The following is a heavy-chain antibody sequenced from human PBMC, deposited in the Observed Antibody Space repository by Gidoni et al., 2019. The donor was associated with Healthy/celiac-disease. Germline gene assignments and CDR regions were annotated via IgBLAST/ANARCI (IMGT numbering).Heavy chain of an antibody. CDR3: ARGLSVRDDYGGNSWNY. CDR2: MNPNSGNT. CDR1: GYTFTSYD. J-gene: IGHJ4*02. Sequence: QVQLVQSGAEVKKPGASVKVSCKAYGYTFTSYDINWLRQATGQGLEWMGWMNPNSGNTGYAQKFQGRVTMTRNTSISTAYMELSSLRSEDTAVYYCARGLSVRDDYGGNSWNYWGQGTLVTVSS. V-gene: IGHV1-8*01. D-gene: IGHD4-17*01.